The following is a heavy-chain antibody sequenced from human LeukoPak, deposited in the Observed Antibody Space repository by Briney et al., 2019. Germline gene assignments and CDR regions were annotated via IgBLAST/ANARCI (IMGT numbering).Heavy chain of an antibody. CDR1: GFTFSSYS. V-gene: IGHV3-21*01. J-gene: IGHJ4*02. CDR2: ISSSSSYI. D-gene: IGHD5-18*01. Sequence: GGSLRLSCAASGFTFSSYSMNWVRQAPGKGLEWVSSISSSSSYIYYPDSVKGRFTISRDNAKNSLYLQMISLRAEDTAVYYGARGRGYSSTDYFDYWGQGTLVTVSS. CDR3: ARGRGYSSTDYFDY.